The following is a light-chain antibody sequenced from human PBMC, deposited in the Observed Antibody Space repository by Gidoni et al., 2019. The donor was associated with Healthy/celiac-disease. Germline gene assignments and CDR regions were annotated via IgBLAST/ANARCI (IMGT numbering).Light chain of an antibody. Sequence: DIQMTQPPSSLSASVGDRVTITCRASQSISSYLNWYQQKPGKAPKLLIYAASSLQSGVPSRFSGSGSGTDFTLTISSLQPEDFATYYCQQSYSTVFTFGPGTKVDIK. CDR2: AAS. CDR1: QSISSY. CDR3: QQSYSTVFT. J-gene: IGKJ3*01. V-gene: IGKV1-39*01.